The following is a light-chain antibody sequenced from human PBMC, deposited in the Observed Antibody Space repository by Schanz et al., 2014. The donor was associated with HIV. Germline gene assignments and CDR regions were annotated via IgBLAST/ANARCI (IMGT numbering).Light chain of an antibody. Sequence: EIVLTQSPGTLSLSPGERATLSCRGSQSVSNNLPWPPQTPGQVPRLLIYGASTRATGVPARFSGSGSGTEFTLTISSLQPDDFATYFCQHYDTYPYTFGQGTKLEIK. V-gene: IGKV3-15*01. CDR2: GAS. CDR1: QSVSNN. CDR3: QHYDTYPYT. J-gene: IGKJ2*01.